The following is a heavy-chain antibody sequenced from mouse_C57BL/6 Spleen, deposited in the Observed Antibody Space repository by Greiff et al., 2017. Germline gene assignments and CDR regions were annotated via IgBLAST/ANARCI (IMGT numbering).Heavy chain of an antibody. Sequence: QVQLQQPGAELVKPGASVTLSCKASGYTFTSYWMHWVKQRPGQGLEWIGMIHPNSGSTNYNEKFKSKATLTVDKSSSTAYMQLSSLTSEDSAVYYCARFPYSNYVYFDYWGQGTTLTVSS. J-gene: IGHJ2*01. CDR1: GYTFTSYW. V-gene: IGHV1-64*01. CDR3: ARFPYSNYVYFDY. D-gene: IGHD2-5*01. CDR2: IHPNSGST.